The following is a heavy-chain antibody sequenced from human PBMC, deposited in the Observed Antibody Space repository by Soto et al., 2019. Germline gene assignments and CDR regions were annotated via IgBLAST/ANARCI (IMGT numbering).Heavy chain of an antibody. D-gene: IGHD5-18*01. CDR2: IKHDGSEI. CDR3: VRVGWVHSHGNCMDG. J-gene: IGHJ6*02. CDR1: GFGFSGYS. V-gene: IGHV3-30-3*01. Sequence: LRLSCLASGFGFSGYSMHWVRQAPGKGLDWVAVIKHDGSEIYYADSVKGRFTISKDDSKNTLHLQMNALRVDDTALYYCVRVGWVHSHGNCMDGWGQGTTVTGSS.